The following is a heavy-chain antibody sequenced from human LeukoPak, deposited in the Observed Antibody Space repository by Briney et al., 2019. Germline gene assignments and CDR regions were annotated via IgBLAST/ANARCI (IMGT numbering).Heavy chain of an antibody. CDR1: GYTLTELS. CDR2: FDPEDGET. CDR3: ATDRRITMVRGVFDY. D-gene: IGHD3-10*01. Sequence: ASVKVSCKVSGYTLTELSMHWVRQAPGKGLGWMGGFDPEDGETIYAQKFQGRVTMTEDTSTDTAYMELSSLRSEDTAVYYCATDRRITMVRGVFDYWGQGTLVTVSS. J-gene: IGHJ4*02. V-gene: IGHV1-24*01.